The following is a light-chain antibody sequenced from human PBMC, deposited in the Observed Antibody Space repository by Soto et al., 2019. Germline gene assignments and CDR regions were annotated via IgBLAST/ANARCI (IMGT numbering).Light chain of an antibody. Sequence: EIVLTQSPGTLSLSPGERATLSCRASQSVSSSYLAWYQQKPGQAPRLLIYGASSRATGIPDRFSGSGSGTDFTLTLSSLEPEDFAVYYCQQYGSSPFTFGGGTKVEIK. J-gene: IGKJ4*01. V-gene: IGKV3-20*01. CDR1: QSVSSSY. CDR2: GAS. CDR3: QQYGSSPFT.